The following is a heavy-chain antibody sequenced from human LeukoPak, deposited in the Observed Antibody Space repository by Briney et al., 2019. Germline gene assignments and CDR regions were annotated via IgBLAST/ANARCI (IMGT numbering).Heavy chain of an antibody. CDR1: GGSFSGYY. D-gene: IGHD1-14*01. J-gene: IGHJ4*02. Sequence: PSETLSLTCAVYGGSFSGYYWSWIRQPPGKGLEWIGEINHSGSTNYNPSLKSRVTISVDTSKNQFSLKLSSVTAADTAVYYCARSYNPREFDYWGQGTLVTVSS. V-gene: IGHV4-34*01. CDR2: INHSGST. CDR3: ARSYNPREFDY.